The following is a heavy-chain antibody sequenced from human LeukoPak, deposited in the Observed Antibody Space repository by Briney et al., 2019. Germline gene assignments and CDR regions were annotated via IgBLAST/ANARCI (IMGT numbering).Heavy chain of an antibody. D-gene: IGHD1-26*01. V-gene: IGHV3-21*01. CDR2: IAGSSGYI. J-gene: IGHJ4*02. CDR1: GFTFSSYT. CDR3: AAVSPSYVNY. Sequence: PGGSLRLSCAASGFTFSSYTMNWVRQAPGKGLEWVSSIAGSSGYISYADSVKGRFTISRDNAKNSLYLQMNSLRAEDTAVYYCAAVSPSYVNYWGQGTLVTVSS.